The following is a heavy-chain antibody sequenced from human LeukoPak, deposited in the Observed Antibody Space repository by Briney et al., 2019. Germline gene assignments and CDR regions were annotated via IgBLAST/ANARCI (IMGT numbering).Heavy chain of an antibody. J-gene: IGHJ2*01. Sequence: GGSLRLSCAASGFTFSSYWMSWVRQAPGKGLEWVSSISSTSSYIYYADSVKGRFTISRDNAKNSLYLQMNSLRAEDTAVYYCARTPTYFYGSGSYLPWYFDLWGRGTLVTVSS. CDR3: ARTPTYFYGSGSYLPWYFDL. D-gene: IGHD3-10*01. V-gene: IGHV3-21*01. CDR1: GFTFSSYW. CDR2: ISSTSSYI.